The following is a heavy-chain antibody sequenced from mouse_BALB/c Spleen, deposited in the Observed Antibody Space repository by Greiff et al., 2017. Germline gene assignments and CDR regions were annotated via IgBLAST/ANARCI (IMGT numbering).Heavy chain of an antibody. D-gene: IGHD2-3*01. CDR3: ARIYDGYYVSPWFAY. Sequence: EVMLVESGGGLVKPGGSLKLSCAASGFTFSDYYMYWVRQTPEKRLEWVATISDGGSYTYYPDSVKGRFTISRDNAKNNLYLQMSSLKSEDTAMYYCARIYDGYYVSPWFAYWGQGTLVTVSA. CDR1: GFTFSDYY. CDR2: ISDGGSYT. J-gene: IGHJ3*01. V-gene: IGHV5-4*02.